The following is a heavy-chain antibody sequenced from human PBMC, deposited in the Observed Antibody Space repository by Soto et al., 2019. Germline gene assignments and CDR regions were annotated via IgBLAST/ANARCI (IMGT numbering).Heavy chain of an antibody. CDR3: ASLKTGTTYYGMDV. V-gene: IGHV4-30-2*01. J-gene: IGHJ6*02. D-gene: IGHD1-7*01. Sequence: SETLSLTCAVSGGSISSGGYSWSWIRQPPGKGLEWIGYIYHSGSTYYNPSLKSRVTISVDRSKNQFSLKLSSVTAADTAVYYCASLKTGTTYYGMDVWGQGTTVTVSS. CDR1: GGSISSGGYS. CDR2: IYHSGST.